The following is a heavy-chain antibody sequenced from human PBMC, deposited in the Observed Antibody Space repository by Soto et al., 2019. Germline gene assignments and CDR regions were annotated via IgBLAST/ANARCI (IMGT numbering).Heavy chain of an antibody. Sequence: SETLSLTCTVSGGSISSSSYYWGWIRQPPGKGLEWIGSIYYSGSTYYNPSLKSRVTISVDTSKNQFSLKLSSVTAADTAVYYCARRCMGWGFDPWGQGTLVTVSS. CDR2: IYYSGST. CDR1: GGSISSSSYY. J-gene: IGHJ5*02. D-gene: IGHD2-8*01. CDR3: ARRCMGWGFDP. V-gene: IGHV4-39*01.